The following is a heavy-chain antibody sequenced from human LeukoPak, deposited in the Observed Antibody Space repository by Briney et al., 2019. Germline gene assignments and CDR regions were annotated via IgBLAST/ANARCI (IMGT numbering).Heavy chain of an antibody. J-gene: IGHJ5*02. CDR1: GDSISSGDYY. Sequence: SETLSLTCTVSGDSISSGDYYWGWIRQPAGKGLEWIGRIYTSGSTNYNPSLKSRVTMSVDTSKNQFSLKLSSVTAADTAVYYCARVYYDSSGYYGPDWFDPWGQGTLVTVSS. CDR3: ARVYYDSSGYYGPDWFDP. V-gene: IGHV4-61*02. CDR2: IYTSGST. D-gene: IGHD3-22*01.